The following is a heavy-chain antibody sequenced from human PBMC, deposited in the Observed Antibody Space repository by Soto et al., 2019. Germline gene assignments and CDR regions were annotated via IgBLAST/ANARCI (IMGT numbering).Heavy chain of an antibody. V-gene: IGHV4-34*01. D-gene: IGHD6-13*01. J-gene: IGHJ6*02. Sequence: QVQLQQWGAGLLKPSETLSLTCAVYGGSFSGYYWSWIRQPPGKGLEWIGEINHSGSTNYNPSLKSRVTISVDTSKNQFSLKLSSVTAADTAVYYCARDAHLGWERYSSSKWYYYYGMDVWGQGTTVTVSS. CDR3: ARDAHLGWERYSSSKWYYYYGMDV. CDR1: GGSFSGYY. CDR2: INHSGST.